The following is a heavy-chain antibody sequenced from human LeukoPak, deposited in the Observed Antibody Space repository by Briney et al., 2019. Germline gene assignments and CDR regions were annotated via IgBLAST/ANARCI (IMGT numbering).Heavy chain of an antibody. CDR2: IHYGGSA. V-gene: IGHV4-39*01. D-gene: IGHD3-22*01. J-gene: IGHJ4*02. CDR1: GASISSTSYY. Sequence: SETLSLTCTVSGASISSTSYYWGWIRQPPEKGLQWIGSIHYGGSAYHNPSLKSRITISVDTSKNQFSLKLSSVTATDTAVYCCARLTFYYDGSGYYFDYWGQGTLVTVSS. CDR3: ARLTFYYDGSGYYFDY.